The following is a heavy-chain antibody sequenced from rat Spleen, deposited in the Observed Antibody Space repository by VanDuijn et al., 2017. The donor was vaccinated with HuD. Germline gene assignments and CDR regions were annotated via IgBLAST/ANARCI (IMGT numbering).Heavy chain of an antibody. D-gene: IGHD1-5*01. CDR2: ITYDGTTT. J-gene: IGHJ2*01. V-gene: IGHV5-22*01. Sequence: EVQLVESGGGLVQPGRSMKLSCTASGFTFSNYDMAWVRQAPTKGLEWVASITYDGTTTYYRDFVKGRFTISRDTAKSTLYLQMDSLRSEDTATYYCAREYRYHFDYWGQGVMVTVSS. CDR3: AREYRYHFDY. CDR1: GFTFSNYD.